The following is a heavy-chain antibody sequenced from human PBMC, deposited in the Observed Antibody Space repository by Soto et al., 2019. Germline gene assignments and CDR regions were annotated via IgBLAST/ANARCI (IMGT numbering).Heavy chain of an antibody. V-gene: IGHV3-33*01. CDR2: IWYDGSNK. J-gene: IGHJ6*02. CDR3: ARDLTGTTEGMDV. D-gene: IGHD1-7*01. Sequence: GGSLRLSCAASGFTFSSYGMHWVRQAPGKGLEWVAVIWYDGSNKYYADSVKGRFTISRDNSKNTLYLQMNSLRAEDTAVYYCARDLTGTTEGMDVWGQGTTVTVSS. CDR1: GFTFSSYG.